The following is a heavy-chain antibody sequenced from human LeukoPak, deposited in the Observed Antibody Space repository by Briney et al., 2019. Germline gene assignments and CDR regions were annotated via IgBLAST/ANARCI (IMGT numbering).Heavy chain of an antibody. D-gene: IGHD3-10*01. V-gene: IGHV4-31*03. CDR2: IYYSGST. CDR1: GGSISSGGYY. J-gene: IGHJ4*02. Sequence: SSETLSLTCTVSGGSISSGGYYWSWIRQHPGKGLEWIGYIYYSGSTYYNPSLKSRVTISVDTSKNQFSLKLSSATAADTAVYYCVLWRHYFDYWGQGTLVTVSS. CDR3: VLWRHYFDY.